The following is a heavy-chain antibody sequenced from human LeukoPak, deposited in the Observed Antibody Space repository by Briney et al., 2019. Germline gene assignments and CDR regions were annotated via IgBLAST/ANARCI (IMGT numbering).Heavy chain of an antibody. Sequence: GGSLRLSCEGSGFTFNNYVMNWVRQAPGKGLEWVSGVSGRGSSTYYADSVKGRFTISRDNSQNTVYLQMKSLRAEDTAIYFCAKYTTSYYFDYWGQGILVTVSS. J-gene: IGHJ4*02. CDR2: VSGRGSST. CDR1: GFTFNNYV. V-gene: IGHV3-23*01. D-gene: IGHD1-1*01. CDR3: AKYTTSYYFDY.